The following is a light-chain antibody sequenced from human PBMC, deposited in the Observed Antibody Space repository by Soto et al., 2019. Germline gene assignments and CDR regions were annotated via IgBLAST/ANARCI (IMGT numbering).Light chain of an antibody. Sequence: EIVLTQSPGTLSLSPGERATLSCRAIESISSKSLAWYQQQPGQAHRLLIYGTFNRATGSPDRFSGSGSVTDFTLTISRLEPEDFEVYFCQQYGSSPYTFGQGNKLEI. CDR3: QQYGSSPYT. V-gene: IGKV3-20*01. J-gene: IGKJ2*01. CDR1: ESISSKS. CDR2: GTF.